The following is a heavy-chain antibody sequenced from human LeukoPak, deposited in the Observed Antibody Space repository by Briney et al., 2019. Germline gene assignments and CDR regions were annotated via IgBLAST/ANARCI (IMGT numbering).Heavy chain of an antibody. CDR2: ISGSGGGT. J-gene: IGHJ4*02. V-gene: IGHV3-23*01. Sequence: GGSLRLSCAASGFTFNSYAMSWVRQAPGKGLEWVSSISGSGGGTYYADSVKGRFTISRDSSKNTLYLQMNSLRAEDTAVYYCAKEPTYYYDSSVYSYFDYWGQGTLVTVSS. CDR3: AKEPTYYYDSSVYSYFDY. D-gene: IGHD3-22*01. CDR1: GFTFNSYA.